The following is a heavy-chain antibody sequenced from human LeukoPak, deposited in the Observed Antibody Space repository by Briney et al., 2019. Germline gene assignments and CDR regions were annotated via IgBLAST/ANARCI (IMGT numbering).Heavy chain of an antibody. J-gene: IGHJ4*02. V-gene: IGHV3-23*01. CDR3: AKDLAFYHY. D-gene: IGHD3-16*02. Sequence: GGSLRLSCAASGFTFSNYGMSWARQAPGKGLEWVSGISDSGGSTNYVDSVKGRSTISRDNSKNTLYLQMNSLRGEDTAVYYCAKDLAFYHYWGQGTLVTVSS. CDR1: GFTFSNYG. CDR2: ISDSGGST.